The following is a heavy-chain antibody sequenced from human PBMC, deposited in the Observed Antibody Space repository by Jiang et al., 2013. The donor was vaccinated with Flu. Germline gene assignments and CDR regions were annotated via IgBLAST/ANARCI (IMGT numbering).Heavy chain of an antibody. V-gene: IGHV1-2*02. CDR2: VNPHRRDTDGT. CDR1: GGTFKYNA. D-gene: IGHD6-19*01. J-gene: IGHJ4*02. Sequence: HSGAEVKKPGSSVKVSCKASGGTFKYNALSWVRQAPGQGPEWMGWVNPHRRDTDGTKYAQKFQGRVTMTRDTSISTAYMELNRLRSDDTAVYYCATAVAGTPDFWGQGTLVTVSS. CDR3: ATAVAGTPDF.